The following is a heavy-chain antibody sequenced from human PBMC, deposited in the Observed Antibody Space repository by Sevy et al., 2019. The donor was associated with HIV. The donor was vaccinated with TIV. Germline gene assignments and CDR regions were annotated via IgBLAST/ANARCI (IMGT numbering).Heavy chain of an antibody. Sequence: GGSLRLSCAASGFTFSNYNMNWVRHAPGKGLEWVSYISSSSSTIYYADSVKGRFTISRDNAKNSLYLQMNSLRAEDTAVYYCATRSSGRGYYYYGMDVWGQGTTVTVSS. CDR2: ISSSSSTI. CDR1: GFTFSNYN. CDR3: ATRSSGRGYYYYGMDV. J-gene: IGHJ6*02. V-gene: IGHV3-48*01. D-gene: IGHD3-10*01.